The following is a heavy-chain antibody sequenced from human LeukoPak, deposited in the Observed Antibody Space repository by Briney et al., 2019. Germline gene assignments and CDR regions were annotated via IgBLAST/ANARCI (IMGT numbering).Heavy chain of an antibody. Sequence: GGSLRLSCAASGFTFSSYAMHWVRQAPGKGLEWVAVISYDGSNKYYADSVKGRFTISRDNSKNTLYLQMNSLRAEDTAVYYCARDLRDYYDSSGYYHRHFDYWGQGTLVTVSS. V-gene: IGHV3-30*04. CDR1: GFTFSSYA. D-gene: IGHD3-22*01. J-gene: IGHJ4*02. CDR2: ISYDGSNK. CDR3: ARDLRDYYDSSGYYHRHFDY.